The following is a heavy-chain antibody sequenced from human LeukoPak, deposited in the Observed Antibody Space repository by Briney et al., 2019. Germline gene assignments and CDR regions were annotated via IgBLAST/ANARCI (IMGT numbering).Heavy chain of an antibody. D-gene: IGHD1-26*01. V-gene: IGHV1-2*02. J-gene: IGHJ3*02. CDR2: INPDSGGT. CDR3: ARDEVGATAAKYFDI. Sequence: ASVKVSCKASGYTFTGHYMHWVRQAPGQGLEWMGWINPDSGGTNYAQKFQGRVTMTRDTSISTADMELRSLRSDDTAVYYCARDEVGATAAKYFDIWGQGTMVTVSS. CDR1: GYTFTGHY.